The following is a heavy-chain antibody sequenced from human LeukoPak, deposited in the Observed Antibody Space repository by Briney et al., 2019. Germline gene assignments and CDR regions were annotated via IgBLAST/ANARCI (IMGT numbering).Heavy chain of an antibody. J-gene: IGHJ5*02. CDR1: GYTFTGHY. CDR2: INPNSGGT. CDR3: ARPGTPTPIVVVPAATPNWFDP. V-gene: IGHV1-2*02. Sequence: ASVKVSCKASGYTFTGHYMHWVRQAPGQGLEWMGWINPNSGGTNYAQKFQGRVTMTRDTSMSTAYMELSRLRSDDTAVYYCARPGTPTPIVVVPAATPNWFDPWGQGTLVTVSS. D-gene: IGHD2-2*01.